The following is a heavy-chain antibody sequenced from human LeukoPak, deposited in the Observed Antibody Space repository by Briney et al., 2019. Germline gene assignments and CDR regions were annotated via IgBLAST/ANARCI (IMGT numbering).Heavy chain of an antibody. Sequence: GASVKVSCKASGYTFTSYAMHWVRQAPGQRLEWMGWINTGNGNTKYSQKFQGRVTITRDTSASTAYMELSSLRSEDTAVYYCARGRTYSSSWYDYWGQGTLVTVSS. V-gene: IGHV1-3*04. CDR1: GYTFTSYA. J-gene: IGHJ4*02. CDR3: ARGRTYSSSWYDY. CDR2: INTGNGNT. D-gene: IGHD6-13*01.